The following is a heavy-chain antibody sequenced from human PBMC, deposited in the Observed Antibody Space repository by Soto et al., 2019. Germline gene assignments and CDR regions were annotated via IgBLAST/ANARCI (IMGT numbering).Heavy chain of an antibody. CDR3: NQKGGSSGYSFPYMDY. V-gene: IGHV1-69*13. CDR2: IIPIFGTA. CDR1: GGTFSSYA. J-gene: IGHJ4*02. Sequence: ASVKVSCKASGGTFSSYAISWVRQAPGQGLEWMGGIIPIFGTANYAQKFQGRVTITADESTSTAYMELSSLRSEDTAVYYCNQKGGSSGYSFPYMDYWGQGTLVTVSS. D-gene: IGHD3-22*01.